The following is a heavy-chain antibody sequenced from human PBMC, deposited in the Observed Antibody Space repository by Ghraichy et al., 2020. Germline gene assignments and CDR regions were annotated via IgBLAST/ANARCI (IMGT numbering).Heavy chain of an antibody. Sequence: ASVKVSCKASGYTFTSYGITWVRRAPGQGLEWMGWVSAYNGDTDYAQNFQGRVTMTTDTSTSTAYMELKSLRSDDTAVYYCARSGDGNWFETWGQGTLVAVSS. V-gene: IGHV1-18*04. CDR3: ARSGDGNWFET. D-gene: IGHD7-27*01. J-gene: IGHJ5*02. CDR1: GYTFTSYG. CDR2: VSAYNGDT.